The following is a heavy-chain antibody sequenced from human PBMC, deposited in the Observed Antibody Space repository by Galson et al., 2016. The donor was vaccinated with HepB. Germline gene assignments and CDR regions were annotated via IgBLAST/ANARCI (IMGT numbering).Heavy chain of an antibody. CDR2: INTNTGSP. CDR1: GYTFANYG. D-gene: IGHD4-23*01. CDR3: ARDRGGYSDF. Sequence: SVKVSCKASGYTFANYGLTWVRQAPGQGLEWMGWINTNTGSPTYAQGLTGRIVFSLDTSVSTTYLQIYSLQAGDTAVYYCARDRGGYSDFWGQGTLVTASS. J-gene: IGHJ4*02. V-gene: IGHV7-4-1*01.